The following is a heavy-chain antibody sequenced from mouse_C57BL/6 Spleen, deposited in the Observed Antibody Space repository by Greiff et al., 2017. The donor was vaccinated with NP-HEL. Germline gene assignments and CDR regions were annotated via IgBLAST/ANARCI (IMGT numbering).Heavy chain of an antibody. CDR3: ARGVSTMVTTWFAY. D-gene: IGHD2-2*01. Sequence: EVQGVESGGGLVKPGGSLKLSCAASGFTFSDYGMHWVRQAPEKGLEWVAYISSGSSTIYYADTVKGRFTISRDNAKNTLFLQMTSLRSEDTAMYYCARGVSTMVTTWFAYGGQGTLVTVSA. CDR2: ISSGSSTI. J-gene: IGHJ3*01. V-gene: IGHV5-17*01. CDR1: GFTFSDYG.